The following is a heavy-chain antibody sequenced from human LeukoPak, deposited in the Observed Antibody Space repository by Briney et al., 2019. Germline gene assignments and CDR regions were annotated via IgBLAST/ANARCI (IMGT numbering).Heavy chain of an antibody. V-gene: IGHV3-74*01. CDR1: GFTFSSYW. Sequence: GGSLRLSCAASGFTFSSYWMHWVRQAPGKGLVWVSRINSDGSSTSYADSVKGRFTISRDNAKNTPYLQMNSLRAEDTAVYYCARDAGYRGFDYWGQGTLVTVSS. D-gene: IGHD5-24*01. CDR3: ARDAGYRGFDY. J-gene: IGHJ4*02. CDR2: INSDGSST.